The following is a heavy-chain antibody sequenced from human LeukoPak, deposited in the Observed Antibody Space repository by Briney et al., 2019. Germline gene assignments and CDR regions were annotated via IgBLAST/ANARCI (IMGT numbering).Heavy chain of an antibody. Sequence: TSETLSLTCTVSGGSNSSGSYYWSWIRQPAGKGLEWIGRIYTSGSTNYNPSLKSRVTISVDTSKNQFSLKLSSVTAADTAVYYCARDPVAVADTEVDYWGQGTLVTVSS. D-gene: IGHD6-19*01. CDR1: GGSNSSGSYY. CDR2: IYTSGST. J-gene: IGHJ4*02. CDR3: ARDPVAVADTEVDY. V-gene: IGHV4-61*02.